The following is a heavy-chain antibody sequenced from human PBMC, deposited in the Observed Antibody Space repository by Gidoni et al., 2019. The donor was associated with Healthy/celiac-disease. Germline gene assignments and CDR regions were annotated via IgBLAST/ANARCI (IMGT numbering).Heavy chain of an antibody. Sequence: QAQLVESGGGVVQPGRSLRLSCAASGFTFSSCAMHWVRQAPGKGLGLVAVISYDGSNKYYADSVKGRFTISRDNSKNTLYLQMNSLRAEDTAVYYCSRSVDTAMVKIDYWGQGTLVTVSS. J-gene: IGHJ4*02. CDR2: ISYDGSNK. V-gene: IGHV3-30-3*01. CDR1: GFTFSSCA. CDR3: SRSVDTAMVKIDY. D-gene: IGHD5-18*01.